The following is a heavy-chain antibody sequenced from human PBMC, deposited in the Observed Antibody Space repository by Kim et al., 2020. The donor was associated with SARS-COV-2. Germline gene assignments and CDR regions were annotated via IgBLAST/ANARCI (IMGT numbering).Heavy chain of an antibody. CDR2: ISYDGSNK. CDR1: GFTFSSYG. V-gene: IGHV3-30*18. Sequence: GGSLRLSCAASGFTFSSYGMHWVRQAPGKGLEWVAVISYDGSNKYYADSVKGRFTISRDNSKNTLYLQMNSLRAEDTAVYYCAKEELSAYWYLDLWGRGTRHPVPS. D-gene: IGHD1-26*01. J-gene: IGHJ2*01. CDR3: AKEELSAYWYLDL.